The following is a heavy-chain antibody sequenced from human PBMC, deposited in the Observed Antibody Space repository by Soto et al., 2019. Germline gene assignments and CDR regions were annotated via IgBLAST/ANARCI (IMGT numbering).Heavy chain of an antibody. CDR1: GGSISSYY. CDR3: ARAHSSSWPHYYYYGMDV. V-gene: IGHV4-59*01. D-gene: IGHD6-13*01. J-gene: IGHJ6*02. Sequence: QVQLQESGPGLVKPSETLSLTCTVSGGSISSYYWSWIRQPPGKGLEWIGYIYYSGSTNYNPSLKSRVTISVDXXKXQXXLKLSSVTAADTAVYYCARAHSSSWPHYYYYGMDVWGQGTTVTVSS. CDR2: IYYSGST.